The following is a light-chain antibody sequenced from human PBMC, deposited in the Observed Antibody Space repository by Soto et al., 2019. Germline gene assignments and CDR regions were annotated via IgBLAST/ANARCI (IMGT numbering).Light chain of an antibody. CDR2: GAS. J-gene: IGKJ1*01. CDR3: QQYNNWPPA. V-gene: IGKV3-15*01. Sequence: EIVMTQSPATLSVSPGERATLSCRASQSVSSNLAWYQQKPGQAPRLLIYGASTRATGIPDRFSGSESWTEFTLTISSLQSEDFAVYYCQQYNNWPPAFGQVTKVEIK. CDR1: QSVSSN.